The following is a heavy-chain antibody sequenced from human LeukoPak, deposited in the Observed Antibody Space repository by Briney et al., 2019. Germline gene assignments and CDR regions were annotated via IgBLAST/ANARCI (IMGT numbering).Heavy chain of an antibody. CDR1: GFTFSDYY. D-gene: IGHD6-13*01. Sequence: GGSLRLSCAASGFTFSDYYMTWIRQAPGKGLEWVSYISGSGSSKYYADSVKGRFTISRDNAKNTLYLQMNSLRAEDTAVYYCAKGSGIAAAGTLWYWGQGTLVTVSS. CDR2: ISGSGSSK. J-gene: IGHJ4*02. V-gene: IGHV3-11*04. CDR3: AKGSGIAAAGTLWY.